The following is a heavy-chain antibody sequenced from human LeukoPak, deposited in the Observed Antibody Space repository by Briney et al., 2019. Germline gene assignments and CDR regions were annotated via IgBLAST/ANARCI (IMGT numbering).Heavy chain of an antibody. V-gene: IGHV4-34*01. CDR3: ARGASSRVRFLEWLLYFDY. Sequence: PSETLSLTCAVYGGSFSGYYWSWIRQPPGKGLERIGEINHSGSTNYNPSLKSRVTISVDTSKNQFSLKLSSVTAADTAVYYCARGASSRVRFLEWLLYFDYWGQGTLVTVSS. D-gene: IGHD3-3*01. CDR2: INHSGST. J-gene: IGHJ4*02. CDR1: GGSFSGYY.